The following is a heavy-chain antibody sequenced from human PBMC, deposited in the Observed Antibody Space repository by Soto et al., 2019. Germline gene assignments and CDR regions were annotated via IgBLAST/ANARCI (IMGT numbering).Heavy chain of an antibody. D-gene: IGHD2-8*02. CDR1: GYSFSNFW. V-gene: IGHV5-51*01. CDR2: IYPDDSDT. J-gene: IGHJ4*02. Sequence: GESLKISCQASGYSFSNFWIAWVRQMPGEGLEWLGIIYPDDSDTRYSPSFLGQVTISADKSIKTTYLQWSSLKASDTAIYFCSSSVLVTSTLNYFDLWGQGTLVTVSS. CDR3: SSSVLVTSTLNYFDL.